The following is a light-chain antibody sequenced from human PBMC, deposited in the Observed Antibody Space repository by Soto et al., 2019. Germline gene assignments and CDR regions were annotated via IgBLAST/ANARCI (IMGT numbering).Light chain of an antibody. J-gene: IGKJ1*01. CDR1: QGVSSY. V-gene: IGKV3D-11*01. CDR2: DTA. CDR3: HQRATWPWT. Sequence: DIVLTQSPATLSLSPGERATLSCRASQGVSSYLAWYQQKPGQAPRLLIYDTAHRATGIPARFSGSGPGSDYTLTISSLEPEDSAVYYCHQRATWPWTFGQGTKVEIK.